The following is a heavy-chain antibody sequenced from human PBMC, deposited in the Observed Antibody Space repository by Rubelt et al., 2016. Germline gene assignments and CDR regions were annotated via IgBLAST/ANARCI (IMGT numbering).Heavy chain of an antibody. CDR3: TTDTAMDNDFDY. D-gene: IGHD5-18*01. CDR2: IKNKTDGGTT. J-gene: IGHJ4*02. Sequence: EVQLVESGGGLVKPGGSLRLSCAASGFTFSNAWMNWVRQAPGKGLEWVGRIKNKTDGGTTDYAAHGKCRFTISRDDSKNTLYLQMNSLKTEDTAVYYCTTDTAMDNDFDYWGQGTLVTVSS. CDR1: GFTFSNAW. V-gene: IGHV3-15*07.